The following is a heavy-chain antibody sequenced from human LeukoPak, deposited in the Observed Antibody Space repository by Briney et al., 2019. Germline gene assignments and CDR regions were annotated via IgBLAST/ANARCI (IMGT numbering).Heavy chain of an antibody. CDR3: ARSTPEQWLVGWPYYYYYMDV. J-gene: IGHJ6*03. V-gene: IGHV4-39*07. D-gene: IGHD6-19*01. Sequence: SETLSLTCTVSGGSISSSSYYWGWIRQPPGKGLEWIGSIYYSGSTYYNPSLKSRVTISVDTSKNQFSLKLSSVTAADTAVYYCARSTPEQWLVGWPYYYYYMDVWGKGTTVTVSS. CDR1: GGSISSSSYY. CDR2: IYYSGST.